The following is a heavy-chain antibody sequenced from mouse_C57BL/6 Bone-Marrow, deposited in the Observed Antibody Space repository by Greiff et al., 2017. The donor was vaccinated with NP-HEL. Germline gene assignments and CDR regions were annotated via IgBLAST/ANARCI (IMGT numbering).Heavy chain of an antibody. CDR2: IVPGTGCT. Sequence: QVQLQQSGAELMKPGASVTLSCKASGYTFTGYLIDWVKQRPVHGLEWIGAIVPGTGCTTYNEKFKGKAILTADTSSNTAYMQLSSLTTEDSAIYYCARLFGPWFAYWGQGTMVTVSA. J-gene: IGHJ3*01. CDR3: ARLFGPWFAY. V-gene: IGHV1-9*01. CDR1: GYTFTGYL.